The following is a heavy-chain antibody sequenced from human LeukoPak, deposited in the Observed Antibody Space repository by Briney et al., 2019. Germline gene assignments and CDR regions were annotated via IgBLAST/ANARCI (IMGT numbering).Heavy chain of an antibody. CDR2: IYHSGRT. J-gene: IGHJ6*03. CDR3: ARRYGRSFGNLYYYYYYMDV. D-gene: IGHD3-10*01. CDR1: GYSISSGYY. V-gene: IGHV4-38-2*02. Sequence: PSETLSLTCTVSGYSISSGYYWGWIRQPPGKGLEWIGSIYHSGRTFYNPSLESRVTISVDTSKNQFSLKLTSVTAADTAVYYCARRYGRSFGNLYYYYYYMDVWGKGTTVTTSS.